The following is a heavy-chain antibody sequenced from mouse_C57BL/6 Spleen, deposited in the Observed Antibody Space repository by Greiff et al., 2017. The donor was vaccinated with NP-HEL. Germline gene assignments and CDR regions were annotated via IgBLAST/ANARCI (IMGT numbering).Heavy chain of an antibody. CDR3: ARGNYYSNYGDYFDY. V-gene: IGHV1-61*01. D-gene: IGHD2-5*01. CDR1: GYTFTSYW. CDR2: IYPSDSET. J-gene: IGHJ2*01. Sequence: QVQLQQPGAELVRPGSSVKLSCKASGYTFTSYWMDWVKQRPGQGLEWIGNIYPSDSETHYNQKFKDKATLTVDKSSSTAYMQLSSLTSEDSAVYYCARGNYYSNYGDYFDYWGQGTTLTVSS.